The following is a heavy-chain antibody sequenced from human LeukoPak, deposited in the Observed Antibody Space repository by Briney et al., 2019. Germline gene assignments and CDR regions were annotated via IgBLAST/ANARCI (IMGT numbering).Heavy chain of an antibody. CDR1: GYTFTSYA. Sequence: ASVKVSCKDSGYTFTSYAMHWVRQAPGQRLEWMGWINAGNGNTKYSQKFQGRVTITRDTSASTAYMELSSLRSEDTAVYYCARGGITGTFDYWGQGTLVTVSS. D-gene: IGHD1-7*01. V-gene: IGHV1-3*01. J-gene: IGHJ4*02. CDR3: ARGGITGTFDY. CDR2: INAGNGNT.